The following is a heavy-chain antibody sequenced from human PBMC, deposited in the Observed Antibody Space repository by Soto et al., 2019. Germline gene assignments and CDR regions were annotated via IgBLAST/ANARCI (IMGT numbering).Heavy chain of an antibody. Sequence: QVQLVESGGGVVQPGGSLRLSCAASGFTFSSYGMHWVRQAPGKGLEWVAAISHDESNKYYGDSVKGRFSISRDNSKNTPYLQLSSLRAEDTAVYSCAKEGRGSSTSCSRCYGLDVWGQGTTVTVS. J-gene: IGHJ6*02. D-gene: IGHD2-2*01. CDR1: GFTFSSYG. CDR2: ISHDESNK. CDR3: AKEGRGSSTSCSRCYGLDV. V-gene: IGHV3-30*18.